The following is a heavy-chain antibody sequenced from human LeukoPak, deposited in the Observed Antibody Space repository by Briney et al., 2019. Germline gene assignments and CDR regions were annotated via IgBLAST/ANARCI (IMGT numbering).Heavy chain of an antibody. Sequence: PSETLSLTCTVSGGSISSYYWSWIRQPPGKGLEWIGYIYYSGSTNYNPSLKSRVTISVDTSKNQFSLKLSSVTAADTAVHYCARVYYAPTGNGMDVWGQGTTVTVSS. CDR3: ARVYYAPTGNGMDV. CDR2: IYYSGST. J-gene: IGHJ6*02. V-gene: IGHV4-59*01. CDR1: GGSISSYY. D-gene: IGHD3-22*01.